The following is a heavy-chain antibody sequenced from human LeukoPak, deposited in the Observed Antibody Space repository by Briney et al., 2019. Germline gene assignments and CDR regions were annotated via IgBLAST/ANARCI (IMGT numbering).Heavy chain of an antibody. CDR3: AKCTVGAKPTYYYYGMDV. V-gene: IGHV3-23*01. Sequence: GGSLRLSCAASGFTFSSYAMSWVRQAPGKGLEWVSAISGSGGSTYYADSVKGRFTISRDNSKNTLYLQMNSLRAEDTAVYYCAKCTVGAKPTYYYYGMDVWGQGTTVTVSS. CDR1: GFTFSSYA. J-gene: IGHJ6*02. D-gene: IGHD1-26*01. CDR2: ISGSGGST.